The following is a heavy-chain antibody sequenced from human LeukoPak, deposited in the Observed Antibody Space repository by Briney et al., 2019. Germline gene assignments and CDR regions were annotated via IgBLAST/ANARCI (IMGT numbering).Heavy chain of an antibody. D-gene: IGHD1-14*01. CDR2: ISSSSSYI. Sequence: GGSLRLPCAASGFTFSSYSMTWVRQAPGKGLEWVSSISSSSSYIYYADSVKGRFTISRDNAKNSLYLQVNSLRAEDTAVYYCASARRRPRAPYFDYWGQGTLVTVSS. V-gene: IGHV3-21*01. CDR1: GFTFSSYS. CDR3: ASARRRPRAPYFDY. J-gene: IGHJ4*02.